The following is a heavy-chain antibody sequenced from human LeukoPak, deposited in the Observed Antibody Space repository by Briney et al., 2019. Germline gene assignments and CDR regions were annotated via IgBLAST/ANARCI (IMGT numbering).Heavy chain of an antibody. D-gene: IGHD3-3*01. Sequence: PSETLSLTCTVSGGSISSYYWSWIRQPPGKGLEWIGYIYHSGSTYYNPSLKSRVTISVDRSKNQFSLKLSSVTAADTAVYYCARGNDFWSGQDYWGQGTLVTVSS. J-gene: IGHJ4*02. CDR2: IYHSGST. V-gene: IGHV4-59*12. CDR1: GGSISSYY. CDR3: ARGNDFWSGQDY.